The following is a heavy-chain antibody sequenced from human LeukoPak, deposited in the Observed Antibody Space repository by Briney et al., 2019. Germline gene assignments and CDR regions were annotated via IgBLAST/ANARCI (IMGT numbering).Heavy chain of an antibody. D-gene: IGHD4-17*01. CDR1: GFIFSSFG. CDR3: AREVGNYYGDPVVY. CDR2: IWYDGNNK. Sequence: GGSLRLSCAASGFIFSSFGMHWVRQAPGKGLECVAAIWYDGNNKYYADSVKGRFTISRDNSRNTLYLQMNSLRAEDTAVYYCAREVGNYYGDPVVYWGQGTLVTVSS. J-gene: IGHJ4*02. V-gene: IGHV3-33*01.